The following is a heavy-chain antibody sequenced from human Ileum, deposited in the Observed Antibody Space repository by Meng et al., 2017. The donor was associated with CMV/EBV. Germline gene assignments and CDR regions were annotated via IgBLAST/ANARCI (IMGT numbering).Heavy chain of an antibody. CDR3: ASKQGYCSSTSCPAYAFDI. CDR2: IYPGDSDT. J-gene: IGHJ3*02. D-gene: IGHD2-2*01. CDR1: GYSFTSYW. Sequence: GESLKTSCKGSGYSFTSYWIGGVRQMPGKGLEWMGIIYPGDSDTRYSPSFQGQVTISADKSISTAYLQWSSLKASDTAMYYCASKQGYCSSTSCPAYAFDIWGQGTMVTVSS. V-gene: IGHV5-51*01.